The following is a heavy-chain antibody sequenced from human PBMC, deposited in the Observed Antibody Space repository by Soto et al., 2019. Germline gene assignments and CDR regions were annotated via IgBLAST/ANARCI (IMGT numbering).Heavy chain of an antibody. D-gene: IGHD2-8*01. V-gene: IGHV2-5*01. CDR2: VNWNDDN. J-gene: IGHJ4*02. Sequence: QITLKESGPTLVKPTQTLTLTCTFSGFSLSTSGVGVGWVRQPPGKALEWLALVNWNDDNRYIPSLKSRLTLLTAPSTNQVDHTVTVMDPVDTATASCVPSLYGGMLDYWGTETPVTVSS. CDR3: VPSLYGGMLDY. CDR1: GFSLSTSGVG.